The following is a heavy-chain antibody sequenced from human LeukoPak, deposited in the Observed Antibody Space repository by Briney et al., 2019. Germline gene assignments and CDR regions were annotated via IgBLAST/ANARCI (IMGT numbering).Heavy chain of an antibody. Sequence: PGESLRLSCAASGFTFTSYWMHWVRQAPGKGLVCVSRISGDGSSTAYADSVKGRFTISRDNAKNTLYLQMNSLRDEDTAVYYCVRRLAAAGTLDYWGQGTLVTVSS. CDR3: VRRLAAAGTLDY. D-gene: IGHD6-13*01. CDR2: ISGDGSST. V-gene: IGHV3-74*01. CDR1: GFTFTSYW. J-gene: IGHJ4*02.